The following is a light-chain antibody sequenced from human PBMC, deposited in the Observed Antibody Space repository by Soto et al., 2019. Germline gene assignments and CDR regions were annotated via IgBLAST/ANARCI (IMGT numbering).Light chain of an antibody. V-gene: IGKV3-15*01. CDR3: QQYVNWPPRHT. J-gene: IGKJ2*01. CDR2: GAS. CDR1: QSVGTD. Sequence: EIVMTQSPATLSVSPGERATLSCRASQSVGTDLAWYQQKPGQGPRLLIYGASTRFSGVLARFSGSGSGTDFTLTIDSLQSEDFAIYYCQQYVNWPPRHTFGQGTKLEF.